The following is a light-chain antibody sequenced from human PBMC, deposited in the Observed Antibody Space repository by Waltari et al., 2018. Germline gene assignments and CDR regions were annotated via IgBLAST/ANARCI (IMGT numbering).Light chain of an antibody. CDR2: EVS. CDR3: SSYTSSSTSYV. J-gene: IGLJ1*01. Sequence: QSALTQPASVSGSPGQSITISCPGPSSAVGGSNHCSWYQQHPGKAPKLMIYEVSNRPSGVSNRFSGSKSGNTASLTISGLQAEDEADYYCSSYTSSSTSYVFGTGTKVTVL. V-gene: IGLV2-14*01. CDR1: SSAVGGSNH.